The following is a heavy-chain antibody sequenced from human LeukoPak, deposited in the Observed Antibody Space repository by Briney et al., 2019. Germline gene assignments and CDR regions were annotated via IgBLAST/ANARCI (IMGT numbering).Heavy chain of an antibody. J-gene: IGHJ4*02. D-gene: IGHD3-16*01. CDR2: IKQDGSEK. Sequence: GGSLRLSCAASGFTFSTYWMNWVRQAPGKGLEWVANIKQDGSEKNYVDSVRGRFTISRDNAKNSLYLQMNSLRAEDTAVYYCARGYEIDSWGQGTPVTVSS. CDR1: GFTFSTYW. CDR3: ARGYEIDS. V-gene: IGHV3-7*01.